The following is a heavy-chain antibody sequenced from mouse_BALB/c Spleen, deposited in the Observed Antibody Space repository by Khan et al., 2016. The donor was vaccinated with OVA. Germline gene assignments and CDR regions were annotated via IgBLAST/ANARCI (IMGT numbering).Heavy chain of an antibody. CDR2: IDPANGNT. Sequence: VQLQQPGAELVKPGASVKLSCTASGFNIKDTYMHWVKQRPEQGLEWIGRIDPANGNTKYDPKFQGKATITADTSSNTAYLQLSSLTSEDTAFYYCARDYWDVFAYWGQGTMVTVSA. J-gene: IGHJ3*01. V-gene: IGHV14-3*02. CDR3: ARDYWDVFAY. CDR1: GFNIKDTY. D-gene: IGHD4-1*01.